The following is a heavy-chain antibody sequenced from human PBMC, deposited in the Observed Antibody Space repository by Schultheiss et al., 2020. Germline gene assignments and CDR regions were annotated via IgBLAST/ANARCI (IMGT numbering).Heavy chain of an antibody. CDR1: GGSFSGYY. V-gene: IGHV4-59*03. J-gene: IGHJ6*02. CDR2: IYYSGST. Sequence: SETLSLTCAVYGGSFSGYYWSWIRQPPGKGLEWIGYIYYSGSTNYNPSLKSRVTISVDTSKNQFSLKLSSVTAADTAVYYCAYGSGSYYYYYYGMDVWGQGTTVTVSS. D-gene: IGHD3-10*01. CDR3: AYGSGSYYYYYYGMDV.